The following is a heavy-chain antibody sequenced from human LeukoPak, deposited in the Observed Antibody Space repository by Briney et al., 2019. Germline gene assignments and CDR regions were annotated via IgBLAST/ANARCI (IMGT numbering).Heavy chain of an antibody. D-gene: IGHD4-23*01. CDR2: IIPILGIA. V-gene: IGHV1-69*04. CDR1: GGTFSSYA. Sequence: SVKVSCKASGGTFSSYAISWVRQAPGQGLEWMGRIIPILGIANYAQKFQGRVTITADKSTSTAYMELSSLRAEDTAVYYCARLSDYGGKVDYWGQGTLVTVSS. J-gene: IGHJ4*02. CDR3: ARLSDYGGKVDY.